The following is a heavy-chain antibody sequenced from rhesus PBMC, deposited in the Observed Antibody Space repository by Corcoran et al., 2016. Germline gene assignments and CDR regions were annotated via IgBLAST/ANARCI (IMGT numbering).Heavy chain of an antibody. CDR1: GYSISSGYD. CDR2: IYGSSGST. CDR3: ARDRTTVGYFDY. V-gene: IGHV4-76*01. D-gene: IGHD4-29*01. Sequence: QVQLQESGPGVVKPSETLSLTCAVSGYSISSGYDWSWIRQPPGKGLEWIGYIYGSSGSTNYNPTLENRDTISKDPSKDQFSLKLSSVTAADTGVYYCARDRTTVGYFDYWGQGVLVTVSS. J-gene: IGHJ4*01.